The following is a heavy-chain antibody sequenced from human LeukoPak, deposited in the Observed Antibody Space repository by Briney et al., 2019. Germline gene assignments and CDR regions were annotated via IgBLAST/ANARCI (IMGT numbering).Heavy chain of an antibody. CDR3: ARDYAFDI. CDR2: ICSSGNT. Sequence: AESLSLPCSLASDALSGCGWSCLREPLGQGLECIGWICSSGNTNYNPSLKSRVTISIDTSKNQFSLKLSSVTAADTAVYNCARDYAFDIWGQGTMVTVSS. V-gene: IGHV4-59*01. CDR1: SDALSGCG. J-gene: IGHJ3*02.